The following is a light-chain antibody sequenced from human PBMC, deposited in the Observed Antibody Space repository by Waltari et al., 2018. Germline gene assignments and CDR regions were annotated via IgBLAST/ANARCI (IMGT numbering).Light chain of an antibody. CDR2: EDT. V-gene: IGLV6-57*04. J-gene: IGLJ2*01. CDR1: SGSIASNH. Sequence: NFMLTQPHSVSESPGKTVTISCTRSSGSIASNHVPGYQQRPGSAPTTVIYEDTQRPSGVPDRFSGSIDSSTNSASLTISGLKTEDEADYYCQSYDSNNPVVFGGGTKLTVL. CDR3: QSYDSNNPVV.